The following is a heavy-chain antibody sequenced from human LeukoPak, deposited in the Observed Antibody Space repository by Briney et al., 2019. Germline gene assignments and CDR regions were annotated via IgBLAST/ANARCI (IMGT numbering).Heavy chain of an antibody. D-gene: IGHD2-15*01. CDR2: INSDGSST. J-gene: IGHJ6*03. Sequence: GGSLRLSCAASGFTVSSYWMHWVRQAPGKGLVWVSRINSDGSSTSYADSVKGRFTISRDNAKNTLYLQMNSLRAEDTAVYYCARVVQNYYYYMDVWGKGTTVTVSS. V-gene: IGHV3-74*01. CDR3: ARVVQNYYYYMDV. CDR1: GFTVSSYW.